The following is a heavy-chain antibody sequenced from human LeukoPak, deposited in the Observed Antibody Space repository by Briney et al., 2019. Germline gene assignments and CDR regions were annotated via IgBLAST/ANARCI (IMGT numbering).Heavy chain of an antibody. Sequence: SETLSLTCTVSGGSISSYNWSWIRQPPGKGLEWIGYIYYSGSTNYNPSLKSRVTISVDTSKNQFSLKLSSVTAADTAVYYCARLIAAVDAFDIWGQGTMVTVSS. V-gene: IGHV4-59*01. CDR3: ARLIAAVDAFDI. J-gene: IGHJ3*02. CDR1: GGSISSYN. CDR2: IYYSGST. D-gene: IGHD2-15*01.